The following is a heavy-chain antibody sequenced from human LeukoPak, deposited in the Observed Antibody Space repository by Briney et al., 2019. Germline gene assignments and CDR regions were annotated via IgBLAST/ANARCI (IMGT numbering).Heavy chain of an antibody. CDR1: GCTFSSYA. CDR3: ARAGGYCSSTSCRSLNY. Sequence: ASVKVSCKASGCTFSSYAISWVRQAPGQGLEWMGGMIPIFGTANYAQKFQGRVTITADESTSTAYMELSSLRSEDTAVYYCARAGGYCSSTSCRSLNYWGQGTLVTVSS. V-gene: IGHV1-69*13. J-gene: IGHJ4*02. D-gene: IGHD2-2*01. CDR2: MIPIFGTA.